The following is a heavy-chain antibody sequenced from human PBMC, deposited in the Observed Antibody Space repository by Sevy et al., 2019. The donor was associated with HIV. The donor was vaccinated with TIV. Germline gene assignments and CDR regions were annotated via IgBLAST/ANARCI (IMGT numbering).Heavy chain of an antibody. Sequence: SETLSLTCTVSGGSISSYYWSWIRQPPGKGLEGIGYFYYSGSTNYNPSLKSPVTISVDTSKNQFSLKLSSVTAADTAVYYWASATTVGGGGFDYWGQGTLVTVSS. V-gene: IGHV4-59*01. D-gene: IGHD5-12*01. J-gene: IGHJ4*02. CDR1: GGSISSYY. CDR2: FYYSGST. CDR3: ASATTVGGGGFDY.